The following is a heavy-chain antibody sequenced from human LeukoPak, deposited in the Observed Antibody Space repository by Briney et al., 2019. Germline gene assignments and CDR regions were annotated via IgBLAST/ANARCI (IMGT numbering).Heavy chain of an antibody. CDR3: ARDAVDTANAV. CDR1: GFTFTTYW. J-gene: IGHJ6*02. V-gene: IGHV3-74*01. D-gene: IGHD5-18*01. CDR2: INSDGSIT. Sequence: GGSLRPSCAASGFTFTTYWMHWVRQAPGKGLVWVSHINSDGSITSYADSVKGRFTISRDNAKNTLYLQMNSLRAEDTAVYYCARDAVDTANAVWGQGTTVTVSS.